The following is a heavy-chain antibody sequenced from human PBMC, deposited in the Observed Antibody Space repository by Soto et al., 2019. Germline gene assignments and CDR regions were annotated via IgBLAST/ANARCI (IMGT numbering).Heavy chain of an antibody. D-gene: IGHD3-16*01. CDR2: IYSGGST. V-gene: IGHV3-66*01. CDR3: ARDPWAADY. J-gene: IGHJ4*02. CDR1: GFTVSTKY. Sequence: PGGSLRLSCAASGFTVSTKYMSWVRQAPGKGLEWVSVIYSGGSTFYADSVGGRFTISRDNSKNTVNLQMNSLRAEDTAVYYCARDPWAADYWGQGTLVTVS.